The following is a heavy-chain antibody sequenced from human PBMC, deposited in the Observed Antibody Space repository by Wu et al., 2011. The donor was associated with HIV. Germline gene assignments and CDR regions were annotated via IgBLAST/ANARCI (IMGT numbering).Heavy chain of an antibody. V-gene: IGHV1-69*11. J-gene: IGHJ4*02. CDR3: ATSWEGLDS. CDR2: IIPLLGTS. CDR1: GDTFSTSG. Sequence: QVQLVQSGAEVKKPGSSVKVSCKASGDTFSTSGISWVRQAPGQGLDWMGRIIPLLGTSTPAQRLQDRVTLTADESTSTAFLELTDLTSEDTAIYYCATSWEGLDSWGQGTLVAVSS. D-gene: IGHD1-26*01.